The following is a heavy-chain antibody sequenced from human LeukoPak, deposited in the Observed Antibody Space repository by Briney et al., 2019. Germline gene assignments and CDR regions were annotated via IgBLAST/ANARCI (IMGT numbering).Heavy chain of an antibody. J-gene: IGHJ4*02. V-gene: IGHV3-7*01. Sequence: GGSLRLSCAASGFTFSGYWMMWVRQTPGEGLEWVANIKQDGSVKQYVDSVKGRFTISRDNAKNSLYLQMDSLRAEDTAVYYCARHRPPGMVRGVHFDYWGQGTLVTVSS. D-gene: IGHD3-10*01. CDR3: ARHRPPGMVRGVHFDY. CDR1: GFTFSGYW. CDR2: IKQDGSVK.